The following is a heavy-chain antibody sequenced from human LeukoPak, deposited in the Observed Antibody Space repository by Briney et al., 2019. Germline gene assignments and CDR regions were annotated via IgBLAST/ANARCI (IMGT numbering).Heavy chain of an antibody. CDR3: ARAPHYSNYGPYYYGMDV. J-gene: IGHJ6*02. CDR2: IKQDGSEQ. Sequence: GGSLRLSCTASGFIFSSYWMTWVRQAPGKGLEWVANIKQDGSEQYYVDSVRGRFTISRDNARNSLYLQMNSLRAEDTAVYYCARAPHYSNYGPYYYGMDVWGQGTTVTVSS. CDR1: GFIFSSYW. V-gene: IGHV3-7*01. D-gene: IGHD4-11*01.